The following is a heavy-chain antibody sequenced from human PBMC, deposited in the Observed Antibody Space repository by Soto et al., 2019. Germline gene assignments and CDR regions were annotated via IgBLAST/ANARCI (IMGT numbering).Heavy chain of an antibody. CDR3: ARRGYRSGNYYYYGMDV. Sequence: PGESLKISCKGSGYSFTSYWIGWLRQMPGKGLEWMGIIYPGDSDTRYSPSFQGQVTISADKSISTAYLQWSSLKASDTAMYYCARRGYRSGNYYYYGMDVWAHGTKVPVSS. CDR2: IYPGDSDT. D-gene: IGHD5-18*01. J-gene: IGHJ6*02. CDR1: GYSFTSYW. V-gene: IGHV5-51*01.